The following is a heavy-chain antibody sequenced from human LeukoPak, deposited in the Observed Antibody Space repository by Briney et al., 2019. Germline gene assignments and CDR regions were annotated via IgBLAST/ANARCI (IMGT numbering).Heavy chain of an antibody. CDR2: IKQDGSEK. V-gene: IGHV3-7*01. Sequence: PGGSLRLSCAASGFTFSSYAMSWVRQAPGKGLEWVANIKQDGSEKYYVDSVKGRFTISRDNAKNSLYLQMNSLRAEDTAVYYCAREYLAYAFDIWGQGTMVTVSS. J-gene: IGHJ3*02. D-gene: IGHD3-10*01. CDR3: AREYLAYAFDI. CDR1: GFTFSSYA.